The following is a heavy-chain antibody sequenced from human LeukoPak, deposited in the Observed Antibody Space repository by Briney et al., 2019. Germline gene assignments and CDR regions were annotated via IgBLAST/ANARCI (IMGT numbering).Heavy chain of an antibody. CDR2: IYYSGST. CDR1: GGSIDTYY. J-gene: IGHJ4*02. Sequence: SETLSLTCSVSGGSIDTYYWSWIRQPPGKGLEWIGYIYYSGSTNYNPSLKSRVTISVDTSKNQFSLKLSSVTAADTAVYYCARFSSGTWLDYWGQGTLVTVSS. V-gene: IGHV4-59*01. CDR3: ARFSSGTWLDY. D-gene: IGHD1-26*01.